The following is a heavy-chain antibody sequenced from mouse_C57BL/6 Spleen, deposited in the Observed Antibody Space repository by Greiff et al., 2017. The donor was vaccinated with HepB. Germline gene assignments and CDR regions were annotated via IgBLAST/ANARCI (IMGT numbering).Heavy chain of an antibody. J-gene: IGHJ2*01. Sequence: VQLQQSGAELVRPGASVTLSCKASGYTFTDYEMHWVKQTPVHGLEWIGAIDPETGGTAYKQKFKGKAILTADKSSSTAYMELRSLTSEDSAVYYCTRRGYYGSSYYFDYWGQGTTLTVSS. D-gene: IGHD1-1*01. CDR1: GYTFTDYE. CDR3: TRRGYYGSSYYFDY. CDR2: IDPETGGT. V-gene: IGHV1-15*01.